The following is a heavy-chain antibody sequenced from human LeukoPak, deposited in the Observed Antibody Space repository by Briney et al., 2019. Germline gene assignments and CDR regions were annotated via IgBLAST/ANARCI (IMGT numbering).Heavy chain of an antibody. D-gene: IGHD2-15*01. Sequence: GGSLRLSCAASGFTFSSYGMHWVRQAPGKGLEWVAVIWYDGSNKYYADSVKGRFTISRDNSKNTLYLQMNSLRAEDTAVYYCARGSGIVVVVAADFDYWGQGTLVTVSS. J-gene: IGHJ4*02. CDR1: GFTFSSYG. CDR3: ARGSGIVVVVAADFDY. CDR2: IWYDGSNK. V-gene: IGHV3-33*01.